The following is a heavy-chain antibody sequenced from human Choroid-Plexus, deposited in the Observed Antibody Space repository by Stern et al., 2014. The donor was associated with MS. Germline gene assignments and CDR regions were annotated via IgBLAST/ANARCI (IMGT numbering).Heavy chain of an antibody. Sequence: QVQLVQSGGGVVQPGRPLRLSCVASGFTFGSCAMHWVRQAPGKGLEWGAGVSYEGSNKYYADSVKGRFTISRDNSQNTLYMQMSSLRPEDTAVYYCAKDRQYLTYFFDHWGQGSLVTVSS. V-gene: IGHV3-30*18. CDR1: GFTFGSCA. D-gene: IGHD2/OR15-2a*01. CDR2: VSYEGSNK. CDR3: AKDRQYLTYFFDH. J-gene: IGHJ5*02.